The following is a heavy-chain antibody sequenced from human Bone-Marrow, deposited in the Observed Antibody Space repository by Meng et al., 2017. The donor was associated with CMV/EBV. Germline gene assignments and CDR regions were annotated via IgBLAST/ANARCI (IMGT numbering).Heavy chain of an antibody. Sequence: GGSLRLSCAASGFTFSDYYMSWIRQAPGKGLEWVSYISSSGSTIYYADCVKGRFIISRDNAKNSLYLQMYSLRAEDTAVYYCARDGVSIAARVYYYGMDVWGQGTTVTVSS. D-gene: IGHD6-6*01. CDR3: ARDGVSIAARVYYYGMDV. V-gene: IGHV3-11*01. J-gene: IGHJ6*02. CDR1: GFTFSDYY. CDR2: ISSSGSTI.